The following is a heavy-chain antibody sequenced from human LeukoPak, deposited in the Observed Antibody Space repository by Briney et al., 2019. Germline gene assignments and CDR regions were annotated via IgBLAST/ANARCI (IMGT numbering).Heavy chain of an antibody. Sequence: GGSLRLSCAASGFTFSSYAMHWVRQAPGKGLEYVSAISSNGGSTYYANSVKGRFTISRDNSKNTLYLQMGSLRAEDMAVFYCARVGYTSYYYYGMDVWGQGTTVTVSS. J-gene: IGHJ6*02. CDR2: ISSNGGST. CDR1: GFTFSSYA. CDR3: ARVGYTSYYYYGMDV. D-gene: IGHD6-13*01. V-gene: IGHV3-64*01.